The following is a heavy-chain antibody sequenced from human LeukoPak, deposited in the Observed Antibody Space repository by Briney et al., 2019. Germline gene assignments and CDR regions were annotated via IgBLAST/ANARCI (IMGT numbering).Heavy chain of an antibody. CDR3: ARGPPLYCSSGSCYPGYYYYMDV. J-gene: IGHJ6*03. Sequence: SETLSLTCTVSGGSISSYYWSWIRQPAGKGLEWIGRIYTSGSTNYNPSLKSRVTMSVDTSKNQFSLKLSSVTAADTAVYYCARGPPLYCSSGSCYPGYYYYMDVWGKGTTVTISS. CDR2: IYTSGST. D-gene: IGHD2-15*01. CDR1: GGSISSYY. V-gene: IGHV4-4*07.